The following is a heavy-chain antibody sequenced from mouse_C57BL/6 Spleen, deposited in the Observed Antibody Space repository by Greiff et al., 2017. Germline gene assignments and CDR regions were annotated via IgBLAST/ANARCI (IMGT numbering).Heavy chain of an antibody. Sequence: VQVVESGAEMVKPGASVKISCKASGYAFSSYWMNWVKQRPGKGLEWIGQIYPGDGDTNYNGKFKGKATLTADKSSSTAYMQLSSLTSEDSAVYFCARLAYYGSDGYEYYFDYWGQGTTLTVSS. CDR2: IYPGDGDT. V-gene: IGHV1-80*01. CDR1: GYAFSSYW. CDR3: ARLAYYGSDGYEYYFDY. J-gene: IGHJ2*01. D-gene: IGHD1-1*01.